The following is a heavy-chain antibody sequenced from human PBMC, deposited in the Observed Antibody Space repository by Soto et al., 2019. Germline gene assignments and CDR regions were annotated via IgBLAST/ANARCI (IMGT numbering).Heavy chain of an antibody. J-gene: IGHJ6*02. CDR2: VSFDGSNS. V-gene: IGHV3-30-3*01. CDR1: GFTFSNYA. CDR3: ARPIVPAIQNHPYYYYGLDV. D-gene: IGHD2-2*01. Sequence: QVQLVESGGGVVQPGRSLRLSCAASGFTFSNYAMHWVRQAPGKGLDWVAVVSFDGSNSYYADSVKGRFTISRDNSKNTLFLQMTSLRPEATAVYFCARPIVPAIQNHPYYYYGLDVWGQGTTVTVSS.